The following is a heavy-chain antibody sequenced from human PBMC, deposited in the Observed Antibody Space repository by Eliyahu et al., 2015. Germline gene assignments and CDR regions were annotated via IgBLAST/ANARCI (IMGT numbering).Heavy chain of an antibody. D-gene: IGHD3-10*01. V-gene: IGHV2-5*02. CDR1: GFSLSTSGXG. Sequence: QITLKESGPTLVKPTQTLTLTCTFSGFSLSTSGXGVGWIRQPPGKALEWLALIYWDDDKRYSPSLKSRLTITKDTSKNQVVLTMTNMDPVDTATYYCAHFSGSYYYGSGSYYIDYFDYWGQGTLVTVSS. CDR3: AHFSGSYYYGSGSYYIDYFDY. J-gene: IGHJ4*02. CDR2: IYWDDDK.